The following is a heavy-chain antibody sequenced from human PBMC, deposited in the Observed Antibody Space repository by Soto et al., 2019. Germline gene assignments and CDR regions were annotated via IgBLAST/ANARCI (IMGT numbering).Heavy chain of an antibody. V-gene: IGHV1-46*01. CDR2: INPGGGRT. D-gene: IGHD2-2*01. CDR1: GYIFSSHC. CDR3: ARDVSGPGATYVMDV. J-gene: IGHJ6*02. Sequence: GGAVKVSCKASGYIFSSHCIYWVLQAPGQGLQWMGIINPGGGRTAYAQKFQGRVTLTRDMSTSTVYMELTSLTYDDTAVYYCARDVSGPGATYVMDVWGQGTTVTVSS.